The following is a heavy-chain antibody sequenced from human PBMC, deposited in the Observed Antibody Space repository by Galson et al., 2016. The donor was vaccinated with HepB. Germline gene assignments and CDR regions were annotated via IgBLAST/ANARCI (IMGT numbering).Heavy chain of an antibody. D-gene: IGHD3-3*01. J-gene: IGHJ4*02. CDR1: GGSISSYY. Sequence: LSLTCTVSGGSISSYYWSWIRQPPGKGLEWIGYIYYSGSTNYNPSLKSRVTISVDTSKNQFYLKLSSVTAADTAVYYCSRGVYFWIGFSIPYYFDYWGQGTLVTVSS. V-gene: IGHV4-59*01. CDR2: IYYSGST. CDR3: SRGVYFWIGFSIPYYFDY.